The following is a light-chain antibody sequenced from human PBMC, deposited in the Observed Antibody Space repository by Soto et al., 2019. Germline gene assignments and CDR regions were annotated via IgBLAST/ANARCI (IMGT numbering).Light chain of an antibody. V-gene: IGKV1-5*03. CDR3: QQFNTDSRT. J-gene: IGKJ1*01. CDR1: QSISSW. CDR2: KAS. Sequence: DIQMTQSPSTLSASVGDRVTLTCRASQSISSWLAWYQQKPGKAPNLLLYKASSLKSGVPSRFSGSGSGTDFTLTISSLQPDDFATYYCQQFNTDSRTFGQGTKVEIK.